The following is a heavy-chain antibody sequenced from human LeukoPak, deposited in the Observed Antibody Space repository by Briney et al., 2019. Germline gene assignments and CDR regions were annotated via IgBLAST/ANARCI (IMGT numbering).Heavy chain of an antibody. J-gene: IGHJ6*02. V-gene: IGHV4-59*08. CDR3: VRHLSGYYAWVDV. Sequence: SENLSLNCTGSGRSNISHYWSWLRQRQGNGLEWIGYIHYSGTNNYNPFLRSRASISAETPENQMSLRLSSGTAADTAVNSCVRHLSGYYAWVDVWGQGTTVSASS. D-gene: IGHD3-16*01. CDR2: IHYSGTN. CDR1: GRSNISHY.